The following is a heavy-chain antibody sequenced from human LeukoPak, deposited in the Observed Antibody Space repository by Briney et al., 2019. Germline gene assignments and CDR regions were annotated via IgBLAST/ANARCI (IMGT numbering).Heavy chain of an antibody. J-gene: IGHJ4*02. CDR3: ATGRWGVVAATNHHLDY. Sequence: ASVKVSCKVSGYTLTELSMHWVRQAPGKGLEWMGGFDPEDGETIYAQKFQGRVTMTEDTSTDTAYMELSSLRSEDTAVYYCATGRWGVVAATNHHLDYWGQGTLVTVSS. V-gene: IGHV1-24*01. CDR2: FDPEDGET. D-gene: IGHD2-15*01. CDR1: GYTLTELS.